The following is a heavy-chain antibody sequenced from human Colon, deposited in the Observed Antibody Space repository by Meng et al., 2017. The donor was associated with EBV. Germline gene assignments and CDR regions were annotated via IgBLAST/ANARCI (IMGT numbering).Heavy chain of an antibody. V-gene: IGHV4-4*02. CDR1: GGSLSSRNW. CDR3: ARVGAYCGGDCYHPR. D-gene: IGHD2-21*02. Sequence: QVQLEGAGQGLVTPSGPLALTCAVSGGSLSSRNWWSWVRQPPGKGLEWIGEIYHSGSTNYNPSLKSRVTISVDESKNQFSLRLSSVTAADTAVYYCARVGAYCGGDCYHPRWGQGTLVTVS. CDR2: IYHSGST. J-gene: IGHJ4*02.